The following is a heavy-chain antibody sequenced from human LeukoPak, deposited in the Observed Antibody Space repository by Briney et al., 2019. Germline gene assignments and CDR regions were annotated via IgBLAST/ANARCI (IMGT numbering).Heavy chain of an antibody. J-gene: IGHJ4*02. CDR3: ARDTEYGLDY. CDR2: ITYGGSNK. Sequence: PGGSLRLSCAASGFTFSSYAMHWVRQAPGKGLEWVAVITYGGSNKYYADSVKGRFTISRDNSKNTLYLQMNSLRAEDTAVYYCARDTEYGLDYWGQGTLVTVSS. V-gene: IGHV3-30-3*01. CDR1: GFTFSSYA. D-gene: IGHD2/OR15-2a*01.